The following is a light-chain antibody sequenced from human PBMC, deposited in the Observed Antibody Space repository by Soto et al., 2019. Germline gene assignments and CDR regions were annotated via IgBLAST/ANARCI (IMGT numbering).Light chain of an antibody. CDR1: QSVSSSY. J-gene: IGKJ3*01. CDR2: GAS. Sequence: EIVLSQSPCTLSLSPGERATLSCRASQSVSSSYLAWYQQKPGQAPRLLIYGASSRATGIPDRFSGSGSGTDFTLTISRLEPEDFAVYYCHQYGTAPLTFGPGTKVDIK. CDR3: HQYGTAPLT. V-gene: IGKV3-20*01.